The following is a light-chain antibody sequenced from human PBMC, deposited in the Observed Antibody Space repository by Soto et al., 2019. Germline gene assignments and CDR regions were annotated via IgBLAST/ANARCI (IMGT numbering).Light chain of an antibody. V-gene: IGKV1-33*01. J-gene: IGKJ4*01. CDR3: QQYDNLPRT. CDR2: DAS. Sequence: MTQAPSTLSGSVGNRVTITCRASQTISSWLAWYQQKPGKAPKLLIYDASNLETGVPSRFSGSGSGTDFTFTISSLQPEDIATYQCQQYDNLPRTFGGGTKVDIK. CDR1: QTISSW.